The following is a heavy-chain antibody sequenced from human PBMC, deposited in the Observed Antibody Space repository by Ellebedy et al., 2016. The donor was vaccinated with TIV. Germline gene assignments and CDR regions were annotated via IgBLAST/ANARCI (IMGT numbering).Heavy chain of an antibody. J-gene: IGHJ6*02. CDR3: ARLGFRTVATILGGMDV. CDR1: GFTFSSYS. V-gene: IGHV3-21*01. Sequence: GESLKISCAASGFTFSSYSMNWVRQAPGKGLEWVSSISSSSSYIYYADSVKGRFTISRDNAKNSLYLQMNSLRAEDTAVYYCARLGFRTVATILGGMDVWGQGTTVTVSS. CDR2: ISSSSSYI. D-gene: IGHD5-12*01.